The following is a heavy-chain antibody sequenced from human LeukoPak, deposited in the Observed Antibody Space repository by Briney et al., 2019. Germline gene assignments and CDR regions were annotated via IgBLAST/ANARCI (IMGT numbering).Heavy chain of an antibody. CDR2: IKSKIDGGTT. CDR1: GFTFSKAW. D-gene: IGHD2-15*01. CDR3: TTEGYCSGGSCYSFDY. V-gene: IGHV3-15*01. J-gene: IGHJ4*02. Sequence: PGGSLRLSCAASGFTFSKAWMTWVRQVPGKGLEWVARIKSKIDGGTTDYAAPMKGGVTISRDDSSNTLYLQMNSLKTEDTAMYYCTTEGYCSGGSCYSFDYWGQGTLVTVSS.